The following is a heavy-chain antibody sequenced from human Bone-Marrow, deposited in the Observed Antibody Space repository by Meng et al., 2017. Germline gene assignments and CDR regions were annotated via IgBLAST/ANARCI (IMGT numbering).Heavy chain of an antibody. V-gene: IGHV1-18*01. D-gene: IGHD3-10*01. Sequence: ASVKVSCKASGYTFISYGISWVRQAPGQGLEWMGWISAYNGNTNYAQKLQGRVTMTTDTSTSTAYMELRSLRSDDTAVYYCARGLLWFGEYLYGMDVWGQGTTVTVSS. CDR1: GYTFISYG. CDR3: ARGLLWFGEYLYGMDV. J-gene: IGHJ6*02. CDR2: ISAYNGNT.